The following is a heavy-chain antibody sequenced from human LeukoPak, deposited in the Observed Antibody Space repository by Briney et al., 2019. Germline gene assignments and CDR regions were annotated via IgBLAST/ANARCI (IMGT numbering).Heavy chain of an antibody. CDR1: GYTFTSYG. CDR2: ISAYNGNT. D-gene: IGHD2-15*01. V-gene: IGHV1-18*01. J-gene: IGHJ5*02. Sequence: ASVKVSRRASGYTFTSYGISWVRQAPGQGLEWMGWISAYNGNTNYAQKLQGRVTMTTDTSTSTAYMELRSLRSDDTAVYYCARFVVVATFNWFDPWGQGTLVTVSS. CDR3: ARFVVVATFNWFDP.